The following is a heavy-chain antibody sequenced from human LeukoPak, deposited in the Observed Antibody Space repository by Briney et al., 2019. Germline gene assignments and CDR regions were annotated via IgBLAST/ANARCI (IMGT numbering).Heavy chain of an antibody. J-gene: IGHJ4*02. Sequence: GGSLRLSCAASGFSLSSNYLSWVRQAPGQGLQWVSIIFNDGRTSYRDSAKDRFTISRDISKNNLYLKMNSLRHEDPAIYFCAQGHCSGGSCPENWGQGTLVTVSS. D-gene: IGHD2-15*01. CDR1: GFSLSSNY. CDR3: AQGHCSGGSCPEN. V-gene: IGHV3-66*02. CDR2: IFNDGRT.